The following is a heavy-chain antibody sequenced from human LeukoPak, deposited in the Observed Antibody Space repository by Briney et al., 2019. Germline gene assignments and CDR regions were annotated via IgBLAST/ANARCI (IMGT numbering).Heavy chain of an antibody. CDR2: INPNSGDT. CDR1: GYTFTGYY. D-gene: IGHD6-13*01. V-gene: IGHV1-2*02. Sequence: ASVKVSCKASGYTFTGYYMHWVRQAPGQGLEWMGWINPNSGDTNYAQRFQGRVTMTRDTSISTAYVELSSLRSDDTAVYYCARESPYSSSWFDNWGQGTLVTVSS. J-gene: IGHJ4*02. CDR3: ARESPYSSSWFDN.